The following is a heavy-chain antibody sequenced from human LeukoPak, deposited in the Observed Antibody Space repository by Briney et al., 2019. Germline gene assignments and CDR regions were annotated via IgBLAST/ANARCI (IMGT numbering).Heavy chain of an antibody. J-gene: IGHJ4*02. CDR2: IYYSGST. CDR1: GGSIRSYY. CDR3: ARMTTVTTGVDY. V-gene: IGHV4-59*08. D-gene: IGHD4-17*01. Sequence: SETLSLTCTVSGGSIRSYYWSWIRQPPGKGLEWIGYIYYSGSTNYNPSLKSRVTISVDTSKNQFSLKLSSVTAADTAVYYCARMTTVTTGVDYWGQGTLVTVSS.